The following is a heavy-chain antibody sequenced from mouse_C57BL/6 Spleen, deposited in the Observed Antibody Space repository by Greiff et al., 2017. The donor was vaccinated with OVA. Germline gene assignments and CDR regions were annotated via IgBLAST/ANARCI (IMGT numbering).Heavy chain of an antibody. CDR3: ARRGWLLGYFDV. J-gene: IGHJ1*03. Sequence: QVQLQQSGPELVKPGASVKISCKASGYAFSSSWMNWVKQRPGKGLEWIGRIYPGDGDTNYNGKFKGKATLTADKSSSTAYMQLSSLTSEDSAVYFCARRGWLLGYFDVWGTGTTVTVSS. CDR2: IYPGDGDT. CDR1: GYAFSSSW. V-gene: IGHV1-82*01. D-gene: IGHD2-3*01.